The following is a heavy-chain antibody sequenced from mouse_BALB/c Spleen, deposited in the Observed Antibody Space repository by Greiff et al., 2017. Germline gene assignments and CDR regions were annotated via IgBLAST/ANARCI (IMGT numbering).Heavy chain of an antibody. CDR3: NAGYAYYFDY. J-gene: IGHJ2*01. CDR1: GFNIKDYY. Sequence: VQLQQSGAELVRSGASVKLSCTASGFNIKDYYMHWVKQRPEQGLEWIGWIDPENGDTEYAPKFQGKATMTADTSSNTAYLQLSSLTSEDTAVYYCNAGYAYYFDYWGQGTTLTVSS. D-gene: IGHD2-10*02. CDR2: IDPENGDT. V-gene: IGHV14-4*02.